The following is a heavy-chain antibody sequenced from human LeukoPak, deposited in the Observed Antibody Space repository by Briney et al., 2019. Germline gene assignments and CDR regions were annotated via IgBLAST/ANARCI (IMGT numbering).Heavy chain of an antibody. CDR1: GGSISSSSYY. Sequence: PSETLSLTCTVSGGSISSSSYYWSWIRQPAGKGLEWIGRIYTSGSTNYNPSLKSRVTMSVDTSKNQFSLKLSSVTAADTAVYYCARDPYSSSWYDYWGQGTLVTVSS. V-gene: IGHV4-61*02. CDR2: IYTSGST. CDR3: ARDPYSSSWYDY. J-gene: IGHJ4*02. D-gene: IGHD6-13*01.